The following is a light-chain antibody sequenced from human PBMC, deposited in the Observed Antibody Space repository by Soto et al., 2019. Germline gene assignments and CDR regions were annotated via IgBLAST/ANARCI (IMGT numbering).Light chain of an antibody. Sequence: DIQMTQSPSSLSACXXDRVTITCGESQSISSYLNWYQQKPGKAPKXXIYAASSLQSGVPSRFSGSGSGTDFTLTISDVQPEDFALYYCHQRQSWPRTFGQGTKVDIK. V-gene: IGKV1-39*01. CDR3: HQRQSWPRT. J-gene: IGKJ1*01. CDR2: AAS. CDR1: QSISSY.